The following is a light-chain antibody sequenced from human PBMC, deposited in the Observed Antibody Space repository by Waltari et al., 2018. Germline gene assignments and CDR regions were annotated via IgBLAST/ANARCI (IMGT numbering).Light chain of an antibody. CDR3: QRYNSYANT. Sequence: DILMTQSPSTLSASVGDRVTITCRASQIINTYLAWYQQKPGKAPKLLIYGASTLESGVPGRFSGTGSGTEFTLTISSLQPDDFATYYCQRYNSYANTFGQGTKVDIK. V-gene: IGKV1-5*01. CDR1: QIINTY. J-gene: IGKJ2*01. CDR2: GAS.